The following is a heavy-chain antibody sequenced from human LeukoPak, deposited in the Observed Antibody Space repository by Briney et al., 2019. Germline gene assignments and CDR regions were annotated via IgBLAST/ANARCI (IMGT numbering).Heavy chain of an antibody. J-gene: IGHJ6*03. CDR1: GYTFTSYA. CDR3: AGGVDTAPNYYYYMDV. D-gene: IGHD5-18*01. CDR2: INTNTGNP. V-gene: IGHV7-4-1*02. Sequence: ASVKVSCKASGYTFTSYAMNWVRQAPGQGLEWMGWINTNTGNPTYAQGFTGRFVFSLDTSVSTAYLQISSLKAEDTAVYYCAGGVDTAPNYYYYMDVWGKGTTVTVSS.